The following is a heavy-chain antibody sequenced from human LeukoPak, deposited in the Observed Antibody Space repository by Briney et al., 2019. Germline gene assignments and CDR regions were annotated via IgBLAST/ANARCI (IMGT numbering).Heavy chain of an antibody. CDR1: GGSVSSGSYY. CDR2: IYNSGST. CDR3: ARGGSGFDY. V-gene: IGHV4-61*01. Sequence: SETLSLTCTVSGGSVSSGSYYWSWIRQPPGKGLECIGYIYNSGSTNYNPSLKSRVTISVDTSKNQLSLKLSSVTAADTAVYYCARGGSGFDYWGQGTLVTVSS. D-gene: IGHD6-19*01. J-gene: IGHJ4*02.